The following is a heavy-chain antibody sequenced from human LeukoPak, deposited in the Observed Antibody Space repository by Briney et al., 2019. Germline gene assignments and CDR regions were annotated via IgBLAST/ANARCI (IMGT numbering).Heavy chain of an antibody. CDR1: GGTFSSYA. CDR3: ASDVEVVAATPNYFDY. CDR2: IIPILGIA. V-gene: IGHV1-69*04. D-gene: IGHD2-15*01. J-gene: IGHJ4*02. Sequence: SVKVSCKASGGTFSSYAISWVRQAPGQGLEWMGRIIPILGIANYAQKFQGRVTITADKSTSTAYMELSSLRSEDTAVYYCASDVEVVAATPNYFDYWGQGTLVTVSS.